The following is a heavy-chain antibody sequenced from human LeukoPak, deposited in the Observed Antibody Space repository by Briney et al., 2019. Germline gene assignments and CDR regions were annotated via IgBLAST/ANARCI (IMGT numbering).Heavy chain of an antibody. D-gene: IGHD3-10*01. Sequence: GGSLRLSCAASGFTFSSYSMNWVRQAPGKGLEWVSYISSSSSTIYYADSVKGRFTISRDNAKNSLYLQMNSLRAEDTAVYYCARVGVRGRNDAFDIWGQGTMVTVSS. J-gene: IGHJ3*02. V-gene: IGHV3-48*04. CDR1: GFTFSSYS. CDR3: ARVGVRGRNDAFDI. CDR2: ISSSSSTI.